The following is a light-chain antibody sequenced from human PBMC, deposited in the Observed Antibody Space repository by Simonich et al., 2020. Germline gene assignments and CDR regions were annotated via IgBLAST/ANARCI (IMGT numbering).Light chain of an antibody. CDR3: QQYYSTPYT. CDR2: WAS. J-gene: IGKJ2*01. CDR1: QSVLYSSNNKNY. V-gene: IGKV4-1*01. Sequence: DIGMTQSTDSLAVSLGERATINCKSSQSVLYSSNNKNYLAWYQQKPGQPPKLLIYWASTRESGVPARFSGSGSGTDFTLSISSLQAEDVAVYYCQQYYSTPYTFGQGTKLEIK.